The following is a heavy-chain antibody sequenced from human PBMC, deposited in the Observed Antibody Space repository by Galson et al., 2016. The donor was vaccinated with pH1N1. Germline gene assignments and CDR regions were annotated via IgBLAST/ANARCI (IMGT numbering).Heavy chain of an antibody. CDR1: GGSINSGDSY. D-gene: IGHD3-9*01. V-gene: IGHV4-31*03. J-gene: IGHJ4*02. CDR2: IYYTGST. CDR3: ASTRPQFRYFDWQKPHSFDY. Sequence: TLSLTCTVSGGSINSGDSYWSWIRQHPGRGLEWIAHIYYTGSTQYNASLKSRVTISVDTSKSQFPLKLSSVTAADTAVYYCASTRPQFRYFDWQKPHSFDYWGQGTLVTVSS.